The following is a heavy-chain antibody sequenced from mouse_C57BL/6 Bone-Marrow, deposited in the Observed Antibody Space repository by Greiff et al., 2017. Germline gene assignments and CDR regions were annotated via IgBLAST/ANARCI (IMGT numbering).Heavy chain of an antibody. J-gene: IGHJ1*03. CDR2: IYPGSGNT. Sequence: QVQLQQSGAELVRPGASVKLSCKASGYTFTDYYINWVKQRPGQGLEWIARIYPGSGNTYYNEKFKGKATLTAEKSSSTAYMQLSSLTSEDSAVYFCALIYGSGYDWYVYVWGTGTTVTVAS. CDR1: GYTFTDYY. V-gene: IGHV1-76*01. CDR3: ALIYGSGYDWYVYV. D-gene: IGHD1-1*01.